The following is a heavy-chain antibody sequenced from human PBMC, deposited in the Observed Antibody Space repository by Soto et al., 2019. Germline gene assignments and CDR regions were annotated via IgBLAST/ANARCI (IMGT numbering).Heavy chain of an antibody. CDR1: GFTFSGSA. CDR2: IRNKANSYGT. Sequence: EVQLVESGGGLVQPGGSLKLSCAASGFTFSGSAMHWVRQASGKGLEWVGRIRNKANSYGTTYAASVKGRLTFSRDDSKNTAYLQMNSMKTEDTAVYYCTRQTERDGNSLFDSWGQGTLVTVSS. D-gene: IGHD2-15*01. J-gene: IGHJ4*02. V-gene: IGHV3-73*02. CDR3: TRQTERDGNSLFDS.